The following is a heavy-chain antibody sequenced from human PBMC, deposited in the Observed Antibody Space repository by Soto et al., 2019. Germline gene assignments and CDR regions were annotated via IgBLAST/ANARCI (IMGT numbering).Heavy chain of an antibody. V-gene: IGHV4-59*01. J-gene: IGHJ6*02. CDR1: GGYSSSYY. CDR2: IYYSGST. D-gene: IGHD3-10*01. CDR3: ARLRITTKPYYYYGMDV. Sequence: PSETLSLTCTVSGGYSSSYYWSWIRQPPGKGLEWIGYIYYSGSTNYNPSLKSRVTISVDTSKNQFSLKLSSVTAADTAVYCCARLRITTKPYYYYGMDVWGQGTTVTVSS.